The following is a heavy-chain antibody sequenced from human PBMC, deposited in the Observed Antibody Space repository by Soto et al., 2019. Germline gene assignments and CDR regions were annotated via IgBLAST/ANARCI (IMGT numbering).Heavy chain of an antibody. CDR1: GGSINSGGYY. D-gene: IGHD1-26*01. V-gene: IGHV3-7*01. J-gene: IGHJ6*02. CDR3: AREKRGAGFLFYYYYGMDV. Sequence: ETLSLTCTVSGGSINSGGYYWSWVRQAPGKGLEWVANMNQDESEKNYLDSVKGRFTISRDNAKNSLYLQMNNLRAEDTAVYYCAREKRGAGFLFYYYYGMDVWGQGTAVTVSS. CDR2: MNQDESEK.